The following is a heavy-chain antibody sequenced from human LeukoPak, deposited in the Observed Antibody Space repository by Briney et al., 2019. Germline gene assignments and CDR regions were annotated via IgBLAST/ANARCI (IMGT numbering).Heavy chain of an antibody. V-gene: IGHV3-64*05. D-gene: IGHD6-6*01. CDR2: INTNGANT. J-gene: IGHJ4*02. CDR3: VKGLDYSSSQMDS. Sequence: GGSLRLSCSASGFTFKSYAMHWGRQAPGKVLEYVSSINTNGANTYYADSVKGRFTISRDNSRNTVYVQMNSLTPEDTAVYYCVKGLDYSSSQMDSWGQGTLVTVSS. CDR1: GFTFKSYA.